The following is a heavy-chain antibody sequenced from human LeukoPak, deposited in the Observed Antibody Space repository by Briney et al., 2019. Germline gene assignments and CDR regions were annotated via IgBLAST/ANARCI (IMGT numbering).Heavy chain of an antibody. D-gene: IGHD3-16*02. CDR1: GFTFSSYA. J-gene: IGHJ4*02. CDR3: ARSIMITFGGVITPDY. Sequence: GRSLRLSCAASGFTFSSYAMHWVRQAPGKGLEWVAVISYDGSNKYYADSVKGRFTISRDNSKNTLYLQMNSLRAEDTAVYYCARSIMITFGGVITPDYWGQGTLVTVSS. CDR2: ISYDGSNK. V-gene: IGHV3-30-3*01.